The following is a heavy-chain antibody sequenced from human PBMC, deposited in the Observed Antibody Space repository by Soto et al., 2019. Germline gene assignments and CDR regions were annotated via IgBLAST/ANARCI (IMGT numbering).Heavy chain of an antibody. Sequence: SETLSLTCTVSGGSISSGGYYCSWIRQHPGKGLEWIGYIYYSVSPYYNPSLKSRVTISVDKSKNQFSLKLSSVTAADTAVYYCATHYGGKPGIFDYWGQGTLVSVS. V-gene: IGHV4-31*03. CDR3: ATHYGGKPGIFDY. CDR2: IYYSVSP. D-gene: IGHD4-17*01. J-gene: IGHJ4*02. CDR1: GGSISSGGYY.